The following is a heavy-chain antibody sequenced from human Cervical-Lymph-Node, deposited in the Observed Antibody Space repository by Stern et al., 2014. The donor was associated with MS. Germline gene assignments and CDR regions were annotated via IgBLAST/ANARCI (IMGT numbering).Heavy chain of an antibody. V-gene: IGHV3-30-3*01. CDR2: ISYDGSKK. D-gene: IGHD6-19*01. CDR3: ARVVAVAGTSFDY. CDR1: GFTFSSYA. J-gene: IGHJ4*02. Sequence: VQLVQSGGGVVQPGRSLRLSCAASGFTFSSYAMHWVRQAPGKGLVWVALISYDGSKKYYADSVKGRFTISRDNSENTVYLQMNSLRAEDTAVYYCARVVAVAGTSFDYWGQGTAVTVSS.